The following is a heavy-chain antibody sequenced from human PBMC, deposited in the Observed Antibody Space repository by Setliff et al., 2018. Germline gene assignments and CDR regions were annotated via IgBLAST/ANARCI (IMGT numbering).Heavy chain of an antibody. CDR2: ISA. V-gene: IGHV1-18*04. CDR3: TRGPKDFVVPPTANIFDY. Sequence: GASVKVSCKASGYTFTDYYIHWVRQAPGQGLEWMGWISAYAQKFQGRVTMTTDTSTNTAFMELRSLRSDDTAVYYCTRGPKDFVVPPTANIFDYWGQGTVVTVSS. CDR1: GYTFTDYY. J-gene: IGHJ4*02. D-gene: IGHD2-2*01.